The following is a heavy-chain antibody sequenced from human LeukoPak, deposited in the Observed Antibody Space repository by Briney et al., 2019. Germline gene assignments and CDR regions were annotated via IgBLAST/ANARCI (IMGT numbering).Heavy chain of an antibody. D-gene: IGHD1-26*01. CDR1: AYTLTDYY. CDR2: INPNSGGT. Sequence: ASGKVSCKAAAYTLTDYYIHWVRQAPGQGLEWMGWINPNSGGTNYAQTFHGRVTMTRDTSITTAYMDLSRLRSDDTAVYYCARDVWELRIDYWGQGSLVTVSS. CDR3: ARDVWELRIDY. V-gene: IGHV1-2*02. J-gene: IGHJ4*02.